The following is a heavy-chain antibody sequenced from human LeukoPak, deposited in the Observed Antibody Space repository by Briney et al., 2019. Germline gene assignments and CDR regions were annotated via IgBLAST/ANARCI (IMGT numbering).Heavy chain of an antibody. CDR3: ARGLAGTGVY. Sequence: GGSLRLSCAASGFSFSSYSMTWVRQAPEKGLEWVSAISGSGGSTYYADSVKGRFTISRDNSKNTLYLQMNSLRAEDTAVYHCARGLAGTGVYWGQGTLVTVSS. D-gene: IGHD6-19*01. J-gene: IGHJ4*02. CDR2: ISGSGGST. CDR1: GFSFSSYS. V-gene: IGHV3-23*01.